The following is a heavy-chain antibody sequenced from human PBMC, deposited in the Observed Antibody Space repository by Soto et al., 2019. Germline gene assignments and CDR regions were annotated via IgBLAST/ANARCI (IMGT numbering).Heavy chain of an antibody. D-gene: IGHD3-10*01. Sequence: SGPTLVNPTETLTLTCTVSGFSLSNARMSESWIRQPPGKALEWLAHIFSNDAKSYSASLKSRLTISKDTSKSQVVLTMTNMDPVDTATYYCARIRGWGWLGPNDYWGQGTLVTVSS. J-gene: IGHJ4*02. CDR2: IFSNDAK. CDR1: GFSLSNARMS. CDR3: ARIRGWGWLGPNDY. V-gene: IGHV2-26*01.